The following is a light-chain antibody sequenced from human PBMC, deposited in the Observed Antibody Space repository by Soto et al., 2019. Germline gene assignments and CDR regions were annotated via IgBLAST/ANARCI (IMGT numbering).Light chain of an antibody. CDR3: QQFHNLPLT. CDR1: QDIRDD. J-gene: IGKJ4*01. Sequence: DIQMTQSPSSLSASVGDRVTITCLASQDIRDDLNWYQQKPGKAPTLLIYDASDVETGVPSRFSGSGSGTEFILNITSLQPEDLATYYCQQFHNLPLTFGGGTKVEIK. CDR2: DAS. V-gene: IGKV1-33*01.